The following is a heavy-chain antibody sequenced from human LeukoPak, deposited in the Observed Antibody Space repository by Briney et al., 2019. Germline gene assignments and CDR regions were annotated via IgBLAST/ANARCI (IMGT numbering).Heavy chain of an antibody. CDR2: IRYDESNK. CDR3: AKDLDSSSWYSPVDH. CDR1: GFTFSSYG. V-gene: IGHV3-30*02. Sequence: GGSLRLSCAASGFTFSSYGIHWVPQAPGKGLEWVAFIRYDESNKYYADSVNGRFTISRDNSKNTLYVQMNSLRAEDRAVYYCAKDLDSSSWYSPVDHWGQGTLVTVSS. D-gene: IGHD6-13*01. J-gene: IGHJ4*02.